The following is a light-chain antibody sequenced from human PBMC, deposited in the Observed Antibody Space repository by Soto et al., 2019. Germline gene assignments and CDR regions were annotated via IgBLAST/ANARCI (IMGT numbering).Light chain of an antibody. CDR2: AAS. V-gene: IGKV1-8*01. CDR1: QGISSY. Sequence: AIRMTQSPSSFSASTGDRVTITCRASQGISSYLAWFQQMPGKAPKLLIYAASTLADGVPSRFSGSGYGTDFTLTINSLQPEDFATYFCHQFDTYPLTFGGGTKVGI. CDR3: HQFDTYPLT. J-gene: IGKJ4*01.